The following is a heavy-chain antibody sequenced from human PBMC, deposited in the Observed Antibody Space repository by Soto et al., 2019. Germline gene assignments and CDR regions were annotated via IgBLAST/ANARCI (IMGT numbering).Heavy chain of an antibody. D-gene: IGHD5-12*01. CDR1: GGSISSSSYY. CDR3: ARLLVATYYYYGMDV. V-gene: IGHV4-39*01. J-gene: IGHJ6*02. Sequence: PSETLSLTCTVSGGSISSSSYYWGWIRQPPGKGLEWIGSIYYSGSTYYNPSLKSRVTISVDTSKSQFSLKLSSVTAADTAVYYCARLLVATYYYYGMDVWGQGTTVTVSS. CDR2: IYYSGST.